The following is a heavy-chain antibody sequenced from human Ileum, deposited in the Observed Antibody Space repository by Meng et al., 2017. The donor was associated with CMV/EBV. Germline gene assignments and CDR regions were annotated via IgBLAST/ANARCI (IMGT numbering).Heavy chain of an antibody. CDR1: GGSISSGDYY. D-gene: IGHD1-1*01. CDR2: IYYSGST. Sequence: VPVQGSGPGLVKPSKTLSLTCTVSGGSISSGDYYWSWIRQPPGKGLEWIGYIYYSGSTYYNPSLKSRVTISADTSKNQFSLKLNSVTAADTAVYYCASGSPQLGYVWGQGTLVTVSS. CDR3: ASGSPQLGYV. V-gene: IGHV4-30-4*01. J-gene: IGHJ4*02.